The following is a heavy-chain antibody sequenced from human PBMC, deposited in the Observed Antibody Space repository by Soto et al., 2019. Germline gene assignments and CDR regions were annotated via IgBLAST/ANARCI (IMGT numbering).Heavy chain of an antibody. CDR1: GYSFTSYW. Sequence: GESLRISCKGSGYSFTSYWIGWVRQMPGKGLEWMGIIYPGDSDTRYSPSFQGQVTISADKSISTAYLQGSSLKASDTATYYCARFGDTAMFSNWFDPCRDLTLVPI. J-gene: IGHJ5*02. CDR3: ARFGDTAMFSNWFDP. CDR2: IYPGDSDT. V-gene: IGHV5-51*01. D-gene: IGHD5-18*01.